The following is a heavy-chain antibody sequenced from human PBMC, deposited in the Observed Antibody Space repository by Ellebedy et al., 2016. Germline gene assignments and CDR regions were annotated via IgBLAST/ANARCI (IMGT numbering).Heavy chain of an antibody. CDR2: ISGRGGST. CDR3: AKPGPLPYFDR. Sequence: GESLKISCASSGFTFSSYAMNWVRQAPGKGLECVSGISGRGGSTYYADSVKGRFTISRDNSKNMMFLQMNSLRVEDTAVYYCAKPGPLPYFDRWGQGTLVTVSS. CDR1: GFTFSSYA. J-gene: IGHJ4*02. V-gene: IGHV3-23*01.